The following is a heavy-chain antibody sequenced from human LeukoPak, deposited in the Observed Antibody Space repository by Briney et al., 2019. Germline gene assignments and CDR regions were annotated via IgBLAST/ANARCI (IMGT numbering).Heavy chain of an antibody. CDR1: GGSISSSSYD. CDR2: IYYSGST. J-gene: IGHJ5*01. Sequence: SETLSLTCTVSGGSISSSSYDWGWIRQPPGQGLEWIGSIYYSGSTYSNPSLQSRVTISVDTSNNQFSLKLSSVTAADTAVYYCARDRLTPSGSNWFDSWGQGTLVTVSS. CDR3: ARDRLTPSGSNWFDS. D-gene: IGHD3-22*01. V-gene: IGHV4-39*07.